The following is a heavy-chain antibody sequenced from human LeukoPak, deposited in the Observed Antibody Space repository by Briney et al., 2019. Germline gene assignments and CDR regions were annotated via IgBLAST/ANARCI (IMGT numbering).Heavy chain of an antibody. D-gene: IGHD2-15*01. Sequence: PSETLSLTCTVSGGSISSYYWSWIRQPPGKGLEWIGYIYYSGSTNYNPSLKSRVTISVDTSKNQFSLKLSSVTAADTAVYYCARVLYRSGGSCYGMDVWGQGTTVTVSS. J-gene: IGHJ6*02. CDR3: ARVLYRSGGSCYGMDV. V-gene: IGHV4-59*01. CDR2: IYYSGST. CDR1: GGSISSYY.